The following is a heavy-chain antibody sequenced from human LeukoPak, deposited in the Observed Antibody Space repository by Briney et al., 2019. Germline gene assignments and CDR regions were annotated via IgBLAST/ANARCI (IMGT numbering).Heavy chain of an antibody. Sequence: ASVKVSCKASGGTYSSYAISWVRQAPGQGLEWTGGIIPIFGTANYAQKFQGRVTITTDESTSTAYMELSSLRSEDTAVYYCARAGYNWNHYGGYYYYYMDVWGKGTTVTVSS. CDR1: GGTYSSYA. CDR2: IIPIFGTA. J-gene: IGHJ6*03. CDR3: ARAGYNWNHYGGYYYYYMDV. D-gene: IGHD1-14*01. V-gene: IGHV1-69*05.